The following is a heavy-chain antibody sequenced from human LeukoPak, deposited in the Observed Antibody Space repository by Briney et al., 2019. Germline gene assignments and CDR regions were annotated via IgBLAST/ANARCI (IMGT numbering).Heavy chain of an antibody. Sequence: PSETLSLTCTVSGGSFSSRTWWIWVRQAPGKGLEWIGEIYLSVSTNYNPSLKSRVSMSVDKSKNQFSLNVNSVIAADTAVYYCARVYYGSDAFDIWGQGTMVTVSS. CDR2: IYLSVST. D-gene: IGHD3-10*01. V-gene: IGHV4-4*02. CDR3: ARVYYGSDAFDI. J-gene: IGHJ3*02. CDR1: GGSFSSRTW.